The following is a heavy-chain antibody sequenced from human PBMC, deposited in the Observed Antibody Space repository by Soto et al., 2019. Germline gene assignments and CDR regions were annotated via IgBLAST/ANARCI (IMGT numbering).Heavy chain of an antibody. J-gene: IGHJ6*02. V-gene: IGHV1-8*01. CDR1: GYSFTGYD. CDR3: ARKLTYDFCSGPYYYGMYG. CDR2: LNPNTGDT. Sequence: ASVKVSCKASGYSFTGYDINWVRQATGQGLEWMGWLNPNTGDTDYSEKFQGRITMTTDTSTSTAYMELRSLRSDDTAVYYCARKLTYDFCSGPYYYGMYGWGQGTTLPVS. D-gene: IGHD3-3*01.